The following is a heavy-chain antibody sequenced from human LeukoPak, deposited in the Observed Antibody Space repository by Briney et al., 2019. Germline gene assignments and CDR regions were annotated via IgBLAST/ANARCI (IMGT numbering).Heavy chain of an antibody. J-gene: IGHJ3*02. CDR3: ARDSSRGWVDACDM. V-gene: IGHV3-33*01. CDR1: GFIFSSYG. CDR2: IWYDGSNK. Sequence: GRSLRLSCAASGFIFSSYGMHWVRQAPGKGLEWVAVIWYDGSNKYYADSVKGRFTISRDNSKNTPYLQMNSLRAEDTAVYYCARDSSRGWVDACDMWGQGTMVTVS. D-gene: IGHD6-19*01.